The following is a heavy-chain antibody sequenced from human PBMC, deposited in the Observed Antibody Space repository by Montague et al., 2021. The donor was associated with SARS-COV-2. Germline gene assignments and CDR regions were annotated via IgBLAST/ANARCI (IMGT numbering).Heavy chain of an antibody. CDR1: GFSLSTSGMC. V-gene: IGHV2-70*11. Sequence: PALVTPTQTLTLTCTFSGFSLSTSGMCVSWIRQPPGKALEWPARIAWDDDKYYSTSLKTRLTISKDTSKNQVVLTMTNMDPVDTATYYCAREYSSGVYFDYWGQGTLVTVSS. CDR3: AREYSSGVYFDY. D-gene: IGHD6-19*01. CDR2: IAWDDDK. J-gene: IGHJ4*02.